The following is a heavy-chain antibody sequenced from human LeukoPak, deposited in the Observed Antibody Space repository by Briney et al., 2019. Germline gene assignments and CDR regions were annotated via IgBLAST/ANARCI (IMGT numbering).Heavy chain of an antibody. V-gene: IGHV3-23*01. D-gene: IGHD2-2*01. CDR3: AKLPAADSAWWFDP. Sequence: GGSLRLSFAASGFTFSNYAMTWFRQAPGKGLEWVSVISGSGGSTYSADSVKGRFTISRDNSKNTLFLQMSSLRPGDTAVYYCAKLPAADSAWWFDPWGQGTLVTVSS. CDR1: GFTFSNYA. CDR2: ISGSGGST. J-gene: IGHJ5*02.